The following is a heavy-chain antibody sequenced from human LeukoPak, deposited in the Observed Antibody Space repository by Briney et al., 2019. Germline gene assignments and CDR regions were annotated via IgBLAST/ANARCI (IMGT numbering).Heavy chain of an antibody. D-gene: IGHD3-10*01. CDR1: GFTFSTYW. CDR3: ARDSLWFGDYYYGMDV. V-gene: IGHV3-7*03. J-gene: IGHJ6*02. CDR2: IKQDGTEK. Sequence: GGSLRLSCAASGFTFSTYWMSWVRQAPGKGLEWVAVIKQDGTEKYYVDSVKGRFTISRDNAKNSLYLQMNSLTAEDTAVYYCARDSLWFGDYYYGMDVWGQGTTVTVSS.